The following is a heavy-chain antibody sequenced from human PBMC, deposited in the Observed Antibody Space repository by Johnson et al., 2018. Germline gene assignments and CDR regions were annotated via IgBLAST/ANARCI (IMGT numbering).Heavy chain of an antibody. Sequence: QVQLVESGGGVVQPGRSLRLSCAASGFTFKSYGMHWVRQAPGKGLEWVAVIWHDGSNKYYADSVKGRFTISREGSKNTVDLEMNSLGGEDTAVYYCGRGGLDGPRPSGVGVWGPGTTVTGSS. V-gene: IGHV3-33*01. CDR1: GFTFKSYG. CDR3: GRGGLDGPRPSGVGV. CDR2: IWHDGSNK. D-gene: IGHD3/OR15-3a*01. J-gene: IGHJ6*01.